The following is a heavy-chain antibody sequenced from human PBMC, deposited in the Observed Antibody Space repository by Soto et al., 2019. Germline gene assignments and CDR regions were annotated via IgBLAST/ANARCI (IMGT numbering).Heavy chain of an antibody. J-gene: IGHJ6*02. D-gene: IGHD6-13*01. Sequence: ASVKASCKASGYTFTSYGISWVRQAPGQGLEWMGWISAYNGNTNYAQKLQGRVTMTTDTSTSTAYMELRSLRSDDTAVYYCASIVLAAAGYSFNGMDAWGQGTTVTVSS. CDR1: GYTFTSYG. V-gene: IGHV1-18*04. CDR2: ISAYNGNT. CDR3: ASIVLAAAGYSFNGMDA.